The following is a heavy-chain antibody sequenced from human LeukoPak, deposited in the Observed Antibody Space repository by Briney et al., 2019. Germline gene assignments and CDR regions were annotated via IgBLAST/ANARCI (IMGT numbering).Heavy chain of an antibody. CDR3: ARGVRSSTDSYGFMNY. J-gene: IGHJ4*02. CDR2: INHSGST. V-gene: IGHV4-34*01. D-gene: IGHD5-18*01. CDR1: GGSFSGYY. Sequence: PSETLSLTCAVYGGSFSGYYWSWIRQPPGKGLEWIGEINHSGSTNYNPSLKSRVTISVDTSKNQFSLKLNSVTAADTAVYYCARGVRSSTDSYGFMNYWGQGTLVTVSS.